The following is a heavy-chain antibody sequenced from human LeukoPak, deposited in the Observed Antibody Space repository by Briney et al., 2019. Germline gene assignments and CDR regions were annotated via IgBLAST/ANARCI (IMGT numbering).Heavy chain of an antibody. CDR3: ARVDCSSTSCYRLNAIDAFYI. Sequence: ASVKVSCKASGYTFTSYGISWVRQAPGQRLEWMGWISAYNGNTNYAQKLQGRVTMTTDTSTSTAYMELRSLRSDDTAVYYCARVDCSSTSCYRLNAIDAFYIWGQGTMVTVSS. CDR2: ISAYNGNT. D-gene: IGHD2-2*01. V-gene: IGHV1-18*01. J-gene: IGHJ3*02. CDR1: GYTFTSYG.